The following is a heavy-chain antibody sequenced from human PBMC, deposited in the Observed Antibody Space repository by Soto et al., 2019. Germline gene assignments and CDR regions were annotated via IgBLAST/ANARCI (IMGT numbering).Heavy chain of an antibody. V-gene: IGHV4-34*01. D-gene: IGHD2-15*01. CDR2: INHSGST. CDR1: GGSFSGYY. CDR3: SCYSGGMSAFDI. Sequence: SETLSLTCAVYGGSFSGYYWSWIRQPPGKGLEWIGEINHSGSTNYNPSLKSRVTISVDTSKNQFSLKLSSVTAADTAPSGGSCYSGGMSAFDIWGQGTMVTVSS. J-gene: IGHJ3*02.